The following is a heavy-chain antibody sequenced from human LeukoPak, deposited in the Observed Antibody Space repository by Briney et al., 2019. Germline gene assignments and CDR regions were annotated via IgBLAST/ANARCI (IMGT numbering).Heavy chain of an antibody. CDR1: GYTLSGYQ. CDR2: ISPNSGGT. J-gene: IGHJ6*03. Sequence: ASVKVSCKASGYTLSGYQLHWVRQAPGQGLEGMGWISPNSGGTHYAQKFQGRVTMTRDTSINTVYMELRRLRSDDTAVYYCARERSPEDYMDVWGKGTTVTVSS. V-gene: IGHV1-2*02. CDR3: ARERSPEDYMDV.